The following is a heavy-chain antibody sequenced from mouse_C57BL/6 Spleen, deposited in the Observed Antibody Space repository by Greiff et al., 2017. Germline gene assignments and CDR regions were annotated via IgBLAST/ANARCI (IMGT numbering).Heavy chain of an antibody. D-gene: IGHD3-2*02. Sequence: QVQLQQSGAELVRPGASVTLSCKASGYTFTDYEMHWVKQTPVHGLEWIGAIDPETGGTASNQTFKGKVILTADKSSSTAYMELRSLASEDSAVYYCTRAAQATWFADWGQGTLVTVSA. J-gene: IGHJ3*01. CDR2: IDPETGGT. V-gene: IGHV1-15*01. CDR1: GYTFTDYE. CDR3: TRAAQATWFAD.